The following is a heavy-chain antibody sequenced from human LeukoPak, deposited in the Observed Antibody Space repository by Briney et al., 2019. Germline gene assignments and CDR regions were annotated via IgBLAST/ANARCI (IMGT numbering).Heavy chain of an antibody. CDR1: GYSFTKNS. J-gene: IGHJ4*02. Sequence: GGSLKISCMGSGYSFTKNSIAWVRHMPGRGLDWKGIIFPSDSDIEYSPSFQGQVTISADKTINTAYLQSRSLKAADTAMYYGVRGGYGGFWGKGTLVTVSS. CDR2: IFPSDSDI. D-gene: IGHD5-18*01. V-gene: IGHV5-51*01. CDR3: VRGGYGGF.